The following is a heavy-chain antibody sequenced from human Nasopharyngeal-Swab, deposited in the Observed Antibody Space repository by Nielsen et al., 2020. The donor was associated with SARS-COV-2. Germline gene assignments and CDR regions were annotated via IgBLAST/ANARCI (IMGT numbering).Heavy chain of an antibody. J-gene: IGHJ4*02. V-gene: IGHV4-31*03. Sequence: SETLSLTYTVSGGSISSGGYYWSWIRQHPGKGLEWIGYIYYSGSTYYNPSLKSRVTISVDTSKNQFSLKLSSVTAADTAVYYCARVENCGGDCYLPHIWGQGTLVTVSS. D-gene: IGHD2-21*02. CDR1: GGSISSGGYY. CDR2: IYYSGST. CDR3: ARVENCGGDCYLPHI.